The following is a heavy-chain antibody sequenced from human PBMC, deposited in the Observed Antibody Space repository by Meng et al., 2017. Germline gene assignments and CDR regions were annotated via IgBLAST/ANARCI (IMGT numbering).Heavy chain of an antibody. V-gene: IGHV3-15*01. D-gene: IGHD3-10*01. CDR3: TTDPPVVWFGEEGSDAYDI. CDR2: FKSKTDGGTT. Sequence: GESLKISCAASGFTFSNAWMCWVRQAPGKGLEWVGRFKSKTDGGTTDYAAPVKGRFTISRDDSKNTLYLQMNSLKTEDTAVYYCTTDPPVVWFGEEGSDAYDIWGQGTMVTVSS. CDR1: GFTFSNAW. J-gene: IGHJ3*02.